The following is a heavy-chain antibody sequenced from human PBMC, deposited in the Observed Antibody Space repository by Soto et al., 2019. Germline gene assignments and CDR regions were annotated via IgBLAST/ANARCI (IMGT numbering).Heavy chain of an antibody. CDR1: GDSISSYY. V-gene: IGHV4-59*01. CDR2: IYYSGST. J-gene: IGHJ2*01. CDR3: ARGRGGYFNL. Sequence: QVQLQESGPGLVKPSETLSLTCTVSGDSISSYYWSWIRQPPGKGLEWIGYIYYSGSTNYNPSLKIRVTIAVDTSKNQFSLKLSSVTAADTAVYYCARGRGGYFNLWGRGALVTVSS.